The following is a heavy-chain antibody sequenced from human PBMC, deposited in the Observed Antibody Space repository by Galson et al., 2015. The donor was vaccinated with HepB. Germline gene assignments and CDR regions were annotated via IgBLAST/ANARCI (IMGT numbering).Heavy chain of an antibody. Sequence: SLRLSCAASGFTFSSYGMHWVRQAPGKGLEWVAVISYDGSNKYYADSVKGRFTISRDNSKNTLYLQMNSLRAEDTAVYYCAKDKGAMIVVCYAFDIWGQGTMVTVSS. CDR2: ISYDGSNK. J-gene: IGHJ3*02. CDR1: GFTFSSYG. CDR3: AKDKGAMIVVCYAFDI. D-gene: IGHD3-22*01. V-gene: IGHV3-30*18.